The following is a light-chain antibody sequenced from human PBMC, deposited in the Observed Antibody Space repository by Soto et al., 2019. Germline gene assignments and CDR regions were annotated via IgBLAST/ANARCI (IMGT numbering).Light chain of an antibody. V-gene: IGLV1-44*01. J-gene: IGLJ1*01. CDR1: SSNIGSNT. Sequence: VLTQPPSASGTPGQRVTISCSGSSSNIGSNTVNWYQQLPGTAPKLLIYSNNQRPSGVPDRFPGSKSGTSASLAISGLQSEDEADYYCAAWDDSLNGYVFGTGTKVTVL. CDR3: AAWDDSLNGYV. CDR2: SNN.